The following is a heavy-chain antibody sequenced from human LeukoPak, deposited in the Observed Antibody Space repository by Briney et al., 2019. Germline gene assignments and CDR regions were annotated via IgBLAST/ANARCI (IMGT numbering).Heavy chain of an antibody. Sequence: TTSETLSLTCSVSGYSISSKYNWAWIRQPPGKGLEWIGSFYHSGSTNYNPSLKSRVTISVDTSKNQFSLTLTSVTAADTAVYFCARGPYSYDSSGAFDIWGQGTMVTVSS. V-gene: IGHV4-38-2*02. CDR1: GYSISSKYN. CDR3: ARGPYSYDSSGAFDI. J-gene: IGHJ3*02. CDR2: FYHSGST. D-gene: IGHD3-22*01.